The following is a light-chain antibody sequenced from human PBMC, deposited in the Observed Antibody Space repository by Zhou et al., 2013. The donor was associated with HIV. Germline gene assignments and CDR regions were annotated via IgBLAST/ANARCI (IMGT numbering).Light chain of an antibody. CDR2: AAS. V-gene: IGKV1-39*01. CDR1: QSISSY. J-gene: IGKJ2*01. CDR3: QQSYTTPYT. Sequence: DIQMTQSPSSLSASVGDRVTITCRASQSISSYLNWYQQKPGKAPKLLIYAASSLQSGVPSRFSGSGSGTDFTLTIARLQPEDLGTYYCQQSYTTPYTFGQETKLEIK.